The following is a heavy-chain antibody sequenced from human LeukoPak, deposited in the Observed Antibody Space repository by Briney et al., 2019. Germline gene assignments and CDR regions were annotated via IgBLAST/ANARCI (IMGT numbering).Heavy chain of an antibody. Sequence: GGSLRLSCAASGFTFSTYGMHWVRQAPGKGLEWLTFMYDGSHDSYADYVKGRFTISRDNYKNTLYLQMNSLRAEDTAVYYCAKVGFGWYAVDYWSQGTLVTVSS. D-gene: IGHD6-19*01. CDR1: GFTFSTYG. J-gene: IGHJ4*02. CDR2: MYDGSHD. CDR3: AKVGFGWYAVDY. V-gene: IGHV3-30*02.